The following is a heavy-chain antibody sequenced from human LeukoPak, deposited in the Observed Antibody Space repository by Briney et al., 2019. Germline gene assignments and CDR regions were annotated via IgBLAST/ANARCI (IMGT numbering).Heavy chain of an antibody. Sequence: SETLSLTCTVSGGSISSSSYYWGWIRQPPGKGLEWIGYIYYSGSTYYNPSLKSRVTISVDTSKNQFSLKLSSVTAADTAVYDCAGGGYYYGSGRLSYYYYYMDVWGKGTTVTASS. J-gene: IGHJ6*03. CDR1: GGSISSSSYY. CDR3: AGGGYYYGSGRLSYYYYYMDV. D-gene: IGHD3-10*01. CDR2: IYYSGST. V-gene: IGHV4-31*03.